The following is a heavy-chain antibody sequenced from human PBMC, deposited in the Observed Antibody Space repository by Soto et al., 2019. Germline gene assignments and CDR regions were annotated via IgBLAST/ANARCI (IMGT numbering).Heavy chain of an antibody. Sequence: QVQLQESDPGLVKPSETLSLTCIVSGGSISSCYWSWIRQPPGRGLEWIGYIYYESTNYNPSLKSRVIISVDTSRNQFSLRLSSVTGADTAVYYCARAYYDTSGYSLDPWGQGTLVTVSS. CDR1: GGSISSCY. CDR2: IYYEST. CDR3: ARAYYDTSGYSLDP. V-gene: IGHV4-59*01. J-gene: IGHJ5*02. D-gene: IGHD3-22*01.